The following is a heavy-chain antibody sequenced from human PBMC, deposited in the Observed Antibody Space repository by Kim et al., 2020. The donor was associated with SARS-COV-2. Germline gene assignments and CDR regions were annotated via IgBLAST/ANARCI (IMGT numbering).Heavy chain of an antibody. D-gene: IGHD3-9*01. CDR2: INYSGSA. Sequence: SETLSLTCAVSGGSISSYYYWSWIRQPPGKGLEWIGCINYSGSANYNPSLKSRVTISVDTSKNQFSLTLTSVTAADTAVYYCARRWRHYDILTDFSSRDSYGMDVWGQGTPVTVSS. J-gene: IGHJ6*02. V-gene: IGHV4-59*08. CDR1: GGSISSYYY. CDR3: ARRWRHYDILTDFSSRDSYGMDV.